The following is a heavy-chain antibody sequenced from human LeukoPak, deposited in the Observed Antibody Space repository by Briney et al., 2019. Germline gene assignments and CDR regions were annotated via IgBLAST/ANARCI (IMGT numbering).Heavy chain of an antibody. V-gene: IGHV4-59*06. CDR3: ARVSLYGGNSDY. CDR1: GASVNSYY. J-gene: IGHJ4*02. Sequence: SETLSLTCTVSGASVNSYYWSWIRQHPGKGLEWIGYIYYSGSTYYNPSLKSRVTISIDTSKNQFSLKLSSVTAADTAVYYCARVSLYGGNSDYWGQGTLVTVSS. CDR2: IYYSGST. D-gene: IGHD4-23*01.